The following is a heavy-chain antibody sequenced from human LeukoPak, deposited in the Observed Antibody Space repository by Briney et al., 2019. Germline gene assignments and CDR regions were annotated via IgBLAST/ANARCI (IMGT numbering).Heavy chain of an antibody. CDR2: VSSDGSID. Sequence: PGGSLRLSCAASGFTFSNYGMHWVRQAPGKGLEWVAVVSSDGSIDYYADSLRGRFTVSRDNSKNTMFLQFNTLRPEDTAVYYCAELGITMIGGVWGKGTTVTISS. CDR1: GFTFSNYG. CDR3: AELGITMIGGV. D-gene: IGHD3-10*02. J-gene: IGHJ6*04. V-gene: IGHV3-30*18.